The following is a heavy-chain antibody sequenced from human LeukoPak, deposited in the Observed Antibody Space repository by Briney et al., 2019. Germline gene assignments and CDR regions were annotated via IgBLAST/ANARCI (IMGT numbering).Heavy chain of an antibody. CDR1: GYTFTSYY. V-gene: IGHV1-2*06. CDR2: INPNSGGT. J-gene: IGHJ6*02. D-gene: IGHD5-18*01. CDR3: ARDSILRIQPPYGMDV. Sequence: ASVKVSCKASGYTFTSYYMHWVRQAPGQGLEWMGRINPNSGGTNYAQKFQGRVTMTRDTSISTAYMELSRLRSDDTAVYYCARDSILRIQPPYGMDVWGQGTTVTVSS.